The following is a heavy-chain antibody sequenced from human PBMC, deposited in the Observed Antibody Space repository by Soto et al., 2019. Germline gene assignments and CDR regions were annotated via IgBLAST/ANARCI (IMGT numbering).Heavy chain of an antibody. CDR3: ARRGYSYGGDLNWFDP. Sequence: SETLSLTCTVSGGSISSSSYYWGWIRQPPGKGLEWIGSIYHSGSTYYNPSLKSRVTISVDTSKNQFSLKLSSVTAADTAVYYCARRGYSYGGDLNWFDPWGQGTLVTVSS. CDR1: GGSISSSSYY. J-gene: IGHJ5*02. CDR2: IYHSGST. V-gene: IGHV4-39*01. D-gene: IGHD5-18*01.